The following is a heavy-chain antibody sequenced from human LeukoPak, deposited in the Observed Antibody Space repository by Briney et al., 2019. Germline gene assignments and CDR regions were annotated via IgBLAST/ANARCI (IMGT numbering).Heavy chain of an antibody. CDR3: ARDPLGHYYGMDV. CDR2: ISSSSSYI. V-gene: IGHV3-21*01. CDR1: GFTFSNYA. Sequence: GGSLRLSCAASGFTFSNYAMSWVRQAPGKGLEWVSSISSSSSYIYYADSVKGRFTISRDNAKNSLYLQMNSLRAEDTAVYYCARDPLGHYYGMDVWGQGTTVTVSS. D-gene: IGHD6-13*01. J-gene: IGHJ6*02.